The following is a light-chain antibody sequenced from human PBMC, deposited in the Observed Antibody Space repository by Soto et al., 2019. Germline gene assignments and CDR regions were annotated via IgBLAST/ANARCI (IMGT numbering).Light chain of an antibody. Sequence: EIVLTQSPVTLSLSPGERATLSCRASQSINSALAWYQQKPGQAPRLLIYDASKRATDIPVRFSGSGSGIDFTLTISSLEPEDFAVYYCQQFNNWPLTFGGGTKVGI. CDR1: QSINSA. V-gene: IGKV3-11*01. J-gene: IGKJ4*01. CDR3: QQFNNWPLT. CDR2: DAS.